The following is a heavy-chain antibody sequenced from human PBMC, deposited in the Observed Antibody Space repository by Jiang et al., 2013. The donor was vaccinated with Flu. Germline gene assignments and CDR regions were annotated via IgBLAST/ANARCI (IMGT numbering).Heavy chain of an antibody. CDR1: GGSFSGYY. J-gene: IGHJ3*02. V-gene: IGHV4-34*01. CDR2: INHSGST. CDR3: ARELRYYDSSGYGAFDI. D-gene: IGHD3-22*01. Sequence: LLKPSETLSLTCAVYGGSFSGYYWSWIRQPPGKGLEWIGEINHSGSTNYNPSLKSRVTISVDTSKNQFSLKLSSVTAADTAVYYCARELRYYDSSGYGAFDIWGQGTMVTVSS.